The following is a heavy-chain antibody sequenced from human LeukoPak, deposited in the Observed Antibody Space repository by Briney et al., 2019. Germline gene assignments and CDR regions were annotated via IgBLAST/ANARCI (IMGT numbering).Heavy chain of an antibody. Sequence: ASVKVSCKASGYTFTSFGISWVRQAPGQGLEWMGWISAYNGNTNYAQKLQGGVTMTTDTSTSTAYMELRSLRSDDTAVYYCARDLASMGVIFFDYWGQGTLVTVSS. CDR1: GYTFTSFG. V-gene: IGHV1-18*01. J-gene: IGHJ4*02. CDR3: ARDLASMGVIFFDY. D-gene: IGHD3-16*02. CDR2: ISAYNGNT.